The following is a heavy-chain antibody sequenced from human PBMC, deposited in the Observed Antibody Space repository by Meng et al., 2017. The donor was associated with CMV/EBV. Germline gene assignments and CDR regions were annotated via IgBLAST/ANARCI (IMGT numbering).Heavy chain of an antibody. CDR1: GYTFTSYG. D-gene: IGHD4-11*01. CDR3: ARPTTVTMTDYYYYGMDV. Sequence: ASVKVSCKASGYTFTSYGISWVRQAPGQGLEWMGWISAYNGNINYAQKLQGRVTMTTDTSTSTAYMELRSLRSDDTAVYYCARPTTVTMTDYYYYGMDVWGQGTTVTVSS. V-gene: IGHV1-18*01. J-gene: IGHJ6*02. CDR2: ISAYNGNI.